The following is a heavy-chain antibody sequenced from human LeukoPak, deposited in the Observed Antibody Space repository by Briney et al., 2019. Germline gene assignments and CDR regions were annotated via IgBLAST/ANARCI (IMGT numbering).Heavy chain of an antibody. D-gene: IGHD3-16*01. V-gene: IGHV3-48*03. CDR3: ARGLSVGY. CDR2: ISSSGSTI. CDR1: GFTFNSYE. Sequence: GGSLRLSCAASGFTFNSYEMNWVCQTPGKGLEWVSYISSSGSTIYYAASVGGRFTISRDNAKNSLYLQMDSLRAEDTAVYFCARGLSVGYWGQGTLVTVSS. J-gene: IGHJ4*02.